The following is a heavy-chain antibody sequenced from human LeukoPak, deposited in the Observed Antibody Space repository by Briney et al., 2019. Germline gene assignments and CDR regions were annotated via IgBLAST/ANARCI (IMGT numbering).Heavy chain of an antibody. J-gene: IGHJ3*02. Sequence: SQTLSLTCTVSGGSISSGGHYWSWIRQHPGKGLEWIAYISYSGSTYYNPSLKSRIIISVDTSKNRFSLKLSSVTAADTAVYFCARGAFNYYDTIGYSNDAFDIWGQGTMVTVSS. CDR2: ISYSGST. CDR1: GGSISSGGHY. V-gene: IGHV4-31*03. D-gene: IGHD3-22*01. CDR3: ARGAFNYYDTIGYSNDAFDI.